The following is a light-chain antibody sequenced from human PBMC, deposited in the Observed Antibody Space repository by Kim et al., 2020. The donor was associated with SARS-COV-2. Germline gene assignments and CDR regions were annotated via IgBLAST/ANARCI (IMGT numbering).Light chain of an antibody. J-gene: IGKJ1*01. CDR3: QQYGSSPPT. Sequence: SPAERATLSCRASQSVSSSYLAWYQQKPGQAPRLLIYGASSRATGIPDRFSGSGSGTDFTLTISRLEPEDFAVYYCQQYGSSPPTFGQGTKVDIK. CDR2: GAS. V-gene: IGKV3-20*01. CDR1: QSVSSSY.